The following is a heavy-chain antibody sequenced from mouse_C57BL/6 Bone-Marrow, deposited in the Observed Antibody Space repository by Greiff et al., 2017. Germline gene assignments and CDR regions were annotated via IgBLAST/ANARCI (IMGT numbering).Heavy chain of an antibody. CDR2: ISDGGSYT. CDR1: GFTFSSYA. J-gene: IGHJ2*01. Sequence: EVQGVESGGGLVKPGGSLKLSCAASGFTFSSYAMSWVRQTPEKRLEWVATISDGGSYTYYPDNVKGRFTISRDNAKNNLYLQMSHLTSEDTAMYYCARRWLLGYFDYWGQGTTLTVSS. D-gene: IGHD2-3*01. CDR3: ARRWLLGYFDY. V-gene: IGHV5-4*03.